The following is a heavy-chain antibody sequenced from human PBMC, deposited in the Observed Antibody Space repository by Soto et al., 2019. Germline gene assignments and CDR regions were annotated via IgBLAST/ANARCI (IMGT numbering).Heavy chain of an antibody. CDR1: GYSFTTYG. CDR3: AREGPAPYYYYGMDV. V-gene: IGHV1-18*01. Sequence: QVQLVQSRGEVKKPGASVKVSCKTSGYSFTTYGISWVRQAPGQGLEGMGWISGYNGNTNYAQNLQGRVTMTTATSTSTAYMELRSLRSDDTAVYYCAREGPAPYYYYGMDVWGQGSTVTVSS. CDR2: ISGYNGNT. J-gene: IGHJ6*02.